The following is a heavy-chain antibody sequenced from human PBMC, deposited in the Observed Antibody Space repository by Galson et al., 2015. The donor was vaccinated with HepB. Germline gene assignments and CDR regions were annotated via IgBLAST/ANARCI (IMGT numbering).Heavy chain of an antibody. CDR2: IYYSGST. Sequence: SETLSLTCTVSGGSISSSSYYWGWIRQPPGKGLEWIGSIYYSGSTYYNPSLKSRVTISVDTSKNQFSLKLSSVTAADTAVYYCARLGRGGATDYYYYMDVWGKGTTVTVSS. V-gene: IGHV4-39*01. CDR1: GGSISSSSYY. CDR3: ARLGRGGATDYYYYMDV. J-gene: IGHJ6*03. D-gene: IGHD1-26*01.